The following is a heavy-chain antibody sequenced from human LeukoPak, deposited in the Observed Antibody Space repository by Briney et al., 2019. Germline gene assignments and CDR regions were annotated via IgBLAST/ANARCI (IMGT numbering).Heavy chain of an antibody. CDR2: INTNTGNP. CDR3: VRDSVLLWFGEFPIAGGNWFDP. CDR1: GYTFTSYA. Sequence: GASVKVSCKASGYTFTSYAMNWVRQAPGQGLEWMGWINTNTGNPTYAQGFTGRFVFSLDTSVSTAYLQISSLKAEDTAVYYCVRDSVLLWFGEFPIAGGNWFDPWGQGTLVTVSS. V-gene: IGHV7-4-1*02. J-gene: IGHJ5*02. D-gene: IGHD3-10*01.